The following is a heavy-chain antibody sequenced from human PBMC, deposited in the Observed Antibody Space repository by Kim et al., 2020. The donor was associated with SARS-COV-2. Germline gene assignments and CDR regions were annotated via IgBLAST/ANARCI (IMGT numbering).Heavy chain of an antibody. V-gene: IGHV3-43*02. J-gene: IGHJ6*02. D-gene: IGHD2-2*01. CDR2: ISADGDNT. Sequence: GGSLRLSCAASGFRFDEYAMNWVRQAPGKGLEWVSLISADGDNTYYADSVRGRFTISRDNNKRTLYLEMNSLRTEDTAFYYCATDVCSSTSCPYFYYYGMDVWGQGTTVIVSS. CDR3: ATDVCSSTSCPYFYYYGMDV. CDR1: GFRFDEYA.